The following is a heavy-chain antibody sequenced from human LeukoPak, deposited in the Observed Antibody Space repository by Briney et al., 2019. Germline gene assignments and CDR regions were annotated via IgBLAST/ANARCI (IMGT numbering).Heavy chain of an antibody. Sequence: GSLRLSCSASGFTCSSYIMNWVRQAPGKGPEWSPDISGGGITTYYADSVKGRFTISRDNSKNTLYLQMSSLRAEDTAIYYCATSRTTVGTFDYWGQGALVTVSS. CDR1: GFTCSSYI. V-gene: IGHV3-23*01. D-gene: IGHD4-23*01. J-gene: IGHJ4*02. CDR2: ISGGGITT. CDR3: ATSRTTVGTFDY.